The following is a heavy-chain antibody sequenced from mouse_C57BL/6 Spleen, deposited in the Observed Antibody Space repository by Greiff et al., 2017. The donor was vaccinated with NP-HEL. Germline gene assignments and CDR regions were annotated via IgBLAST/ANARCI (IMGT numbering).Heavy chain of an antibody. J-gene: IGHJ4*01. V-gene: IGHV5-4*01. CDR1: GFTFSSYA. D-gene: IGHD2-10*02. CDR2: ISDGGSYT. CDR3: ARERYGNYDAMDY. Sequence: EVQGVESGGGLVKPGGSLKLSCAASGFTFSSYAMSWVRQTPEKRLEWVATISDGGSYTYYPDNVKGRFTISRDNAKNNLYLQMSHLKSEDTAMYYCARERYGNYDAMDYWGQGTSVTVSS.